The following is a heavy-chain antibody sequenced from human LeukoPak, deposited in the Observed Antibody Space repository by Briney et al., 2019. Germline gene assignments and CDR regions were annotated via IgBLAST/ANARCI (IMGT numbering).Heavy chain of an antibody. CDR1: GFTFSSYS. CDR3: ARVSRPDYYDSSGYYPFDY. D-gene: IGHD3-22*01. J-gene: IGHJ4*02. V-gene: IGHV3-21*01. CDR2: ISSSSSYI. Sequence: VGSLRLSCAASGFTFSSYSMNWVRQAPGEGLEWVSSISSSSSYIYYADSVKGRFTISRDNAKNSLYLQMNSLRAEDTAVYYCARVSRPDYYDSSGYYPFDYWGQGTLVTVSS.